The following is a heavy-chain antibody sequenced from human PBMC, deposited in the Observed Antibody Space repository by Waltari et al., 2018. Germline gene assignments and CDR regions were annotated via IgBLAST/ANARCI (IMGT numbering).Heavy chain of an antibody. J-gene: IGHJ6*02. CDR2: INHSGST. D-gene: IGHD1-26*01. CDR1: GGSFSGYY. V-gene: IGHV4-34*01. Sequence: QVQLQQWGAGLLKPSETLSLTCAVYGGSFSGYYWSWIRQPPGKGLEWIGEINHSGSTNYNPSLKSRVTISVDTSKNQFSLKLSSVTAADTAVYYCARAGSGSYYGMDVWGQGTTVTVSS. CDR3: ARAGSGSYYGMDV.